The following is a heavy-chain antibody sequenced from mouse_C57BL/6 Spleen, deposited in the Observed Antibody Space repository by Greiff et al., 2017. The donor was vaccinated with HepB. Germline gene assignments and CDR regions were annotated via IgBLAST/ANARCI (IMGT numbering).Heavy chain of an antibody. V-gene: IGHV1-50*01. CDR1: GYTFTSYW. CDR3: ARVGTTVVAPYAMDY. CDR2: IDPSDSYT. J-gene: IGHJ4*01. Sequence: VQLQQPGAELVKPGASVKLSCKASGYTFTSYWMQWVKQRPGQGLEWIGEIDPSDSYTNYNQKFKGKATLTVDTSYSPAYMQLSSLTSEDSAVYYCARVGTTVVAPYAMDYWGQGTSVTVSS. D-gene: IGHD1-1*01.